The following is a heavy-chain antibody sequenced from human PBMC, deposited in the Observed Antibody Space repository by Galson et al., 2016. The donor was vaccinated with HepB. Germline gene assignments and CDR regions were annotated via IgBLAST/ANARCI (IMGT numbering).Heavy chain of an antibody. J-gene: IGHJ6*02. CDR2: ISYDGGNK. CDR1: GFIFTNYG. V-gene: IGHV3-30*18. CDR3: AKDFWDLRGGHYYYGMDF. D-gene: IGHD3-3*01. Sequence: LRLSCAASGFIFTNYGMHWVRQAPGKGLEWVAVISYDGGNKYYADSVKGRFTISRDNSEKTVYLQMNSLRGEDTAVYYGAKDFWDLRGGHYYYGMDFWGQGTTVTVSS.